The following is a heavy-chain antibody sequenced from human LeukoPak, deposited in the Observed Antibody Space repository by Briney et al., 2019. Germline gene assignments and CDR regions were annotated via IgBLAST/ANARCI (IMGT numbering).Heavy chain of an antibody. V-gene: IGHV3-23*01. Sequence: GGSLRLSCAASGFTVSSNYMSWVRQAPGKGLEWVSAISGSGGSTYYADSVKGRFTISRDNSKNTLYLQMNSLRAEDTAVYYCAKTYCSSTSCYRHYYYYMDVWGKGTTVTVSS. CDR1: GFTVSSNY. J-gene: IGHJ6*03. CDR2: ISGSGGST. CDR3: AKTYCSSTSCYRHYYYYMDV. D-gene: IGHD2-2*02.